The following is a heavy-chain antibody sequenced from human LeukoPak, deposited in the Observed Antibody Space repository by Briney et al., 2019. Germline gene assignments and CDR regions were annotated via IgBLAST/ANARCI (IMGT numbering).Heavy chain of an antibody. J-gene: IGHJ3*02. CDR2: ISYDGSNN. V-gene: IGHV3-30-3*01. CDR1: GFTFSSYA. Sequence: GGSLRLSCAASGFTFSSYAMHWVRQAPGKGLEWVAVISYDGSNNYYADSVKGRFTISRDNSKNTLYLQMNSLRAEDTAVYYCARDLRDYYDSSGYNDDAFDIWGQGTMVTVSS. D-gene: IGHD3-22*01. CDR3: ARDLRDYYDSSGYNDDAFDI.